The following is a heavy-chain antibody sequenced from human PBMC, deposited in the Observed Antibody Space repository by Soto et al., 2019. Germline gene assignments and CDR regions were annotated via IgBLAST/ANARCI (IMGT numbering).Heavy chain of an antibody. V-gene: IGHV1-2*04. Sequence: QVQLVQSGAEVKKPGASVKVSCKASGYTFTGYYMHWVRQAPGQGLEWMGWISPNSGGTNYAQKFQGWVTMTRDTSISTAYMELSRLRSDDTAVYYCARGAKDCSGGSCYIDAFDIWGQGTMVSVSS. CDR3: ARGAKDCSGGSCYIDAFDI. J-gene: IGHJ3*02. CDR2: ISPNSGGT. D-gene: IGHD2-15*01. CDR1: GYTFTGYY.